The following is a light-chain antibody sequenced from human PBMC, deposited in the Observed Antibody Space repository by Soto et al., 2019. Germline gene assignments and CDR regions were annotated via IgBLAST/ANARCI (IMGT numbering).Light chain of an antibody. CDR2: EVS. Sequence: QSALTQPASVSGSPGQSITISCTGTSSDVGGYNYVSWYQQHPAKAPKLMIYEVSNRPSGVSPRFSGSKSGNTASLTLSGRQAEDEADYFCFSYTTISTLVFGGGTKVTVL. CDR3: FSYTTISTLV. CDR1: SSDVGGYNY. J-gene: IGLJ3*02. V-gene: IGLV2-14*01.